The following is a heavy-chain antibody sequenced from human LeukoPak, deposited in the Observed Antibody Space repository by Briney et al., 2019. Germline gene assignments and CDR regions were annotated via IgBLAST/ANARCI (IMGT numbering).Heavy chain of an antibody. CDR2: IYYSGST. J-gene: IGHJ4*02. V-gene: IGHV4-39*07. CDR1: GGSISSSSYY. CDR3: ARALRRYYDSTGYYPELRY. Sequence: PSETLSLTCTVSGGSISSSSYYWGWIRQPPGKGLEWIGNIYYSGSTYYNPSLKSRVIISADTSKNQFSLKLSSVTAADTAVYYCARALRRYYDSTGYYPELRYWGQGTLVTVSS. D-gene: IGHD3-22*01.